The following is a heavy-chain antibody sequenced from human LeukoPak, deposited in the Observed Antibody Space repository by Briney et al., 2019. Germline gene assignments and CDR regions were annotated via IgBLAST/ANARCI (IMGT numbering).Heavy chain of an antibody. V-gene: IGHV4-39*07. Sequence: SETLSLTCTVSGGSINTSPYYWGWVRQPPEKGLEWLGSISYSGTAYFNPSLRSRVTVSRDTSKNQFSLNLNSVTAADTAVYYCVRVRTGSISDHWGQGILVIVSS. CDR3: VRVRTGSISDH. D-gene: IGHD2-8*02. CDR1: GGSINTSPYY. CDR2: ISYSGTA. J-gene: IGHJ4*02.